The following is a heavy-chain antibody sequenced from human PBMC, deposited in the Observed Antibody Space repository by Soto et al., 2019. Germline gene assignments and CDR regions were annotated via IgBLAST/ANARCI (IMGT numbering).Heavy chain of an antibody. CDR3: ARDMTRPVAPYFDF. J-gene: IGHJ4*02. V-gene: IGHV1-69*06. Sequence: SVKVSCKASGGTFSNYVGNWVRQAPGQGLEWMGRIIPISGAANYAQKFQGRVTITADKSTSTSYMELSSLRSEDTAVYYCARDMTRPVAPYFDFWGQGTLVTVSS. CDR2: IIPISGAA. CDR1: GGTFSNYV. D-gene: IGHD4-17*01.